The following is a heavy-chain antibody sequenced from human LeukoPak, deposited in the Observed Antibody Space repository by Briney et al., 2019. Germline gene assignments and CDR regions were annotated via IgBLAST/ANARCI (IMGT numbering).Heavy chain of an antibody. CDR2: IKSKTDGGTT. CDR1: GFTFSNAW. Sequence: GGSLRLSCAASGFTFSNAWMSWVRQAPGKGLEWVGRIKSKTDGGTTDYAAPVKGRFTISRDDSKNTLYLQMNSLKTEDTAVYYCTTEFRWGSSWYFDYWGQGTLVTVSS. V-gene: IGHV3-15*01. J-gene: IGHJ4*02. D-gene: IGHD6-13*01. CDR3: TTEFRWGSSWYFDY.